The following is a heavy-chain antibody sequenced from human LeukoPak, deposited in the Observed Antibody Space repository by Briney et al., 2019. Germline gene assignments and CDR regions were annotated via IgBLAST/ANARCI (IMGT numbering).Heavy chain of an antibody. CDR2: IYYSGST. J-gene: IGHJ4*02. D-gene: IGHD3-3*01. V-gene: IGHV4-30-4*01. Sequence: PSQTLSLTCTVFGGSISSGDYYWSWIRQPPGKGLEWIGYIYYSGSTYYNPSLKSRVTISVDTSKNQFSLKLSSVTAADTAVYYCARKVPYYDFWSGYYFDYWGQGTLVTVSS. CDR3: ARKVPYYDFWSGYYFDY. CDR1: GGSISSGDYY.